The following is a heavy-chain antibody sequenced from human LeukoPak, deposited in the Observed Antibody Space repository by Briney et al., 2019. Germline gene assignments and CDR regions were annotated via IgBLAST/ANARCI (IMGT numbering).Heavy chain of an antibody. D-gene: IGHD2-15*01. V-gene: IGHV3-21*01. Sequence: PGGSLRLSCAASGFPFSSYSMNWVRQAPGKGLEWVSSISSSSSYIYYADSVKGRFTISRDNAKNSLYLQMNSLRAEDTAVYYCARGCSGGSCYPLDYFYDWGPGTLVTVSS. J-gene: IGHJ4*02. CDR1: GFPFSSYS. CDR3: ARGCSGGSCYPLDYFYD. CDR2: ISSSSSYI.